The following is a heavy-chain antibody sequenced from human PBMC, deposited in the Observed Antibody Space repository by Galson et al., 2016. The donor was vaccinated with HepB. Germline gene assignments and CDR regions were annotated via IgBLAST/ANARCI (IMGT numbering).Heavy chain of an antibody. CDR2: ITPFNGNT. Sequence: SVKVSCKASGYTFTYRYLHWVRQAPGQALEWMGWITPFNGNTYYAQKFQDRVTFTRDRSMSTAYMELRGLRSEDTAMYYCAVTSVEMATIGGSPYGMDFWSQGTTVTVSS. V-gene: IGHV1-45*02. J-gene: IGHJ6*02. CDR3: AVTSVEMATIGGSPYGMDF. CDR1: GYTFTYRY. D-gene: IGHD5-24*01.